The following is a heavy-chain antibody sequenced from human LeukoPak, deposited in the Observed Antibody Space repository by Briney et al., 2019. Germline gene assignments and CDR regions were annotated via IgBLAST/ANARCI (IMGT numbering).Heavy chain of an antibody. D-gene: IGHD3-3*01. CDR3: ARGSFWRGYYYYYYYMDV. V-gene: IGHV4-59*01. CDR2: IYYSGST. J-gene: IGHJ6*03. CDR1: GGSISSYY. Sequence: SETLSLTCTVSGGSISSYYWSWIRRPPGKGLEWIGYIYYSGSTNYNPSLKSRVTISVDTSKNQFSLKLSPVTAADTAVYYCARGSFWRGYYYYYYYMDVWGKGTTVTVSS.